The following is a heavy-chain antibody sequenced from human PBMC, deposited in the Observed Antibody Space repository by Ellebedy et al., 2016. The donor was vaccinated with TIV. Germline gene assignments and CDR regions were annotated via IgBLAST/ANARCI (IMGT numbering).Heavy chain of an antibody. CDR1: GFTFYSHA. D-gene: IGHD3-22*01. Sequence: GGSLRLSCAGSGFTFYSHAMCWVRQTPGKGLEWVSVISAGGDSTEYGDSVKGRFTISRDNSKNTLYLQMNSLRVEDTAVYYCVKLDGSGYYYGRLDYWGQGTLVTVSS. CDR3: VKLDGSGYYYGRLDY. CDR2: ISAGGDST. J-gene: IGHJ4*02. V-gene: IGHV3-23*01.